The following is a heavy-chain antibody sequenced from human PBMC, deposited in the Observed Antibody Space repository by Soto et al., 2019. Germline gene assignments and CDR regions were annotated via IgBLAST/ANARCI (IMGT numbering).Heavy chain of an antibody. CDR2: IYYSGST. Sequence: PSETLSLTCTVSGGSISSYYWSWIRQPPGKGLEWIGYIYYSGSTNYNPSLKSRVTISVDTSKNQFSLKLSSVTAADTAVYYCARQVLDCSSTSCYGGGKVFWFDPWGQGTLVTVSS. CDR1: GGSISSYY. D-gene: IGHD2-2*01. J-gene: IGHJ5*02. V-gene: IGHV4-59*08. CDR3: ARQVLDCSSTSCYGGGKVFWFDP.